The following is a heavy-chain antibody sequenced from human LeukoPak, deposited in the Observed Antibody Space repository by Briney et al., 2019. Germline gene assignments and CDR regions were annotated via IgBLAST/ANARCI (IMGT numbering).Heavy chain of an antibody. V-gene: IGHV3-53*05. CDR3: ARGYRGSSPREYYYYYYMDV. CDR2: IYSGGST. Sequence: GGSLRLSCAASGFTVSSNFMSWVRQAPGKGLEWVSVIYSGGSTYYADSVKGRFTISRDNSKNTLYLQMNSLRSEDTAVYYCARGYRGSSPREYYYYYYMDVWGEGTTVTVSS. D-gene: IGHD6-6*01. CDR1: GFTVSSNF. J-gene: IGHJ6*03.